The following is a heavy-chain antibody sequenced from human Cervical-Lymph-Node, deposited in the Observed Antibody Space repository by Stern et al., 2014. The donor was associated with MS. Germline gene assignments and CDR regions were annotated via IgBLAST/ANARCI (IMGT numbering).Heavy chain of an antibody. CDR1: GDTLSEIS. J-gene: IGHJ6*02. CDR3: ATHRGRVTYYYGMDV. V-gene: IGHV1-24*01. Sequence: VQLVQSGAEVKQPGASVKVSCKVSGDTLSEISMHWVRQAPGKGLEWMGDFDPQYGETLYAQKFQGRVTMAEDRSTDTAYMELSSLRSEDTAMYYCATHRGRVTYYYGMDVWGQGTTVTVSS. D-gene: IGHD2-21*02. CDR2: FDPQYGET.